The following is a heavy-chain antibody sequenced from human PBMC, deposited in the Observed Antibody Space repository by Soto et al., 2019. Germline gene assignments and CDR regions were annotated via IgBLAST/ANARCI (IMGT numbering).Heavy chain of an antibody. CDR2: IYYSGST. CDR1: GGSISSYY. CDR3: ARQGPMVRGVIITSLDWFAP. J-gene: IGHJ5*02. Sequence: SSETLSLTCTVSGGSISSYYWSWIRQPPGKGLEWIGYIYYSGSTNYNPSLKSRVTISVDTSKNQFSLKLSSVTAADTAVYYCARQGPMVRGVIITSLDWFAPWGQGTLVTVSS. D-gene: IGHD3-10*01. V-gene: IGHV4-59*01.